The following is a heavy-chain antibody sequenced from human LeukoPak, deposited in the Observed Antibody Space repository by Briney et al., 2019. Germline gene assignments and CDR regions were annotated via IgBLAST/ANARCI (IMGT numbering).Heavy chain of an antibody. Sequence: PGGSLRLSCAASGFTFRNFGMTWVRQAPGKGLKWVSAISASGETTYYSDSVKGRFTISRDNSKNTLYLQMNSLRAEDTAVYYCAREVGAFDYWGQGTLVTVSS. D-gene: IGHD1-26*01. CDR3: AREVGAFDY. CDR2: ISASGETT. CDR1: GFTFRNFG. V-gene: IGHV3-23*01. J-gene: IGHJ4*02.